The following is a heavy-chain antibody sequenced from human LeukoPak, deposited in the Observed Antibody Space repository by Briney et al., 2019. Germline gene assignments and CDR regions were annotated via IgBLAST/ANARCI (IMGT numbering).Heavy chain of an antibody. CDR1: GFTFSSYG. J-gene: IGHJ5*02. CDR2: IWYDGSNK. V-gene: IGHV3-33*06. CDR3: AKDSMVRGYNWFDP. Sequence: GRSLRLSCAASGFTFSSYGMHWVRQAPGKGLEWVAVIWYDGSNKYYADSVKGRFTISRDNSKNTLYLQMNSLRAEDTAVYYCAKDSMVRGYNWFDPWGQGTLVTVSS. D-gene: IGHD3-10*01.